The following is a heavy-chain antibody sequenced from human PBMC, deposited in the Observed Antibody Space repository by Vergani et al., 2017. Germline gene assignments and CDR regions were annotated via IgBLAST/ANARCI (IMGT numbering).Heavy chain of an antibody. CDR2: FYTGGGT. Sequence: QVQLQESGPGLVRPSQTLSLTCTVSGGSISRGSYYWSWFRQPAGKGLEWIGRFYTGGGTSYNPSLKSRVTISVDTSKNQFSLQLISVTAADTAVYYCARDPLYSTTWPFLLLDMDVWGQGTTVTVSS. CDR3: ARDPLYSTTWPFLLLDMDV. V-gene: IGHV4-61*02. D-gene: IGHD6-13*01. J-gene: IGHJ6*02. CDR1: GGSISRGSYY.